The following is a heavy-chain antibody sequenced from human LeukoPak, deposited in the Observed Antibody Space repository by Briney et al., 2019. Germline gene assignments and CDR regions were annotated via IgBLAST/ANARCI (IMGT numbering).Heavy chain of an antibody. Sequence: PGGSLRLSCAASGFTFSSYSMNWVRQAPGKGLEWVSYISSSSSTIYYADSVKGRFTISRDNAKNSLYLQMNSLGAEDTAVYYCAGEGYDFWSGYGGVIGYWGQGTLVTVSS. V-gene: IGHV3-48*04. D-gene: IGHD3-3*01. CDR3: AGEGYDFWSGYGGVIGY. CDR1: GFTFSSYS. CDR2: ISSSSSTI. J-gene: IGHJ4*02.